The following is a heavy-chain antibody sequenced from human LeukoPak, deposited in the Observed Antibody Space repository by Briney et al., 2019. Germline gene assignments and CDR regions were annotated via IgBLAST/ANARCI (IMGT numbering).Heavy chain of an antibody. Sequence: SETLSLTCTVSGGSISSSSYYWGWIRQPPVRGLEWIGSIYNSGSTYYNPSLKSRVTISVDTSKNQFSLKLSSVTAADTAVYFCARREYYDSGGYRWGQGTLVTVSS. D-gene: IGHD3-22*01. CDR3: ARREYYDSGGYR. CDR2: IYNSGST. V-gene: IGHV4-39*01. J-gene: IGHJ4*02. CDR1: GGSISSSSYY.